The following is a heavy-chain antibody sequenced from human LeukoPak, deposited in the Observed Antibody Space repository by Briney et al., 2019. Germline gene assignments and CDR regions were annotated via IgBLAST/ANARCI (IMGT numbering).Heavy chain of an antibody. Sequence: ASVKVSCKASGYTFTDYYVHWVRQAPGQGLEWMGWINPNSCATNYAQTFQGRVTITTVTSFSTAYMELRSLRSDDTAVYYCASVYSAYDLAQLDYWGQGTLVTVSS. CDR3: ASVYSAYDLAQLDY. CDR2: INPNSCAT. V-gene: IGHV1-2*02. CDR1: GYTFTDYY. J-gene: IGHJ4*02. D-gene: IGHD5-12*01.